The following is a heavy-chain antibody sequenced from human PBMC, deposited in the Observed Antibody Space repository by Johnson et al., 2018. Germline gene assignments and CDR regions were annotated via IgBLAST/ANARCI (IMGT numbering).Heavy chain of an antibody. J-gene: IGHJ6*03. CDR1: GFTFSSYW. CDR2: IKQDGSEK. Sequence: VQLVESGGGLVQPGGSLXLSCAASGFTFSSYWMSWVRQAPGKGLAWVANIKQDGSEKDNVDSVKGRFTIPRDNAKNSLYLQMNRLRAEDTAGYYLARQLDGTHYYYYYMDVWGKGTTVTVSS. V-gene: IGHV3-7*01. CDR3: ARQLDGTHYYYYYMDV. D-gene: IGHD1-1*01.